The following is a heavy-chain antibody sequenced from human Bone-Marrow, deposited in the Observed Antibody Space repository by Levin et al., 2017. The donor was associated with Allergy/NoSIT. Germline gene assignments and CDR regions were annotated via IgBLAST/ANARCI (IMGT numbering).Heavy chain of an antibody. J-gene: IGHJ5*02. CDR3: ARDPRSVGLDP. CDR1: GFPLSAYW. D-gene: IGHD1-26*01. Sequence: GGSLRLSCGASGFPLSAYWMYWVRQVPGKGLVWVSSINGDGSITRYADSVRGRFTISRDNAKNTLYLQMNSLSAEDTAVYYCARDPRSVGLDPWGQGTLVTVSS. CDR2: INGDGSIT. V-gene: IGHV3-74*01.